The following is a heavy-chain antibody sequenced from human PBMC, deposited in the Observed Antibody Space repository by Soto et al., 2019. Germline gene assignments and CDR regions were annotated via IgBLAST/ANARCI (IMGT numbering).Heavy chain of an antibody. J-gene: IGHJ4*02. CDR1: GGSISSYY. CDR2: IYYSGST. Sequence: SETLSLTCTVSGGSISSYYWSWIRQPPGKGLEWIGYIYYSGSTNYNPSLKSRVTISVDTSKNQFSLKLSSVTAADTAVYYCARQGLIYEAAATLTFDYWGQGTLVTVSS. V-gene: IGHV4-59*01. D-gene: IGHD2-15*01. CDR3: ARQGLIYEAAATLTFDY.